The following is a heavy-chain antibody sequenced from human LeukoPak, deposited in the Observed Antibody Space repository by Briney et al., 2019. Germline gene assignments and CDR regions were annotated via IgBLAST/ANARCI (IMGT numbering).Heavy chain of an antibody. Sequence: ASVNLSCNASGYTFTGYYMHWGRQAPGHGLERMEWLNFNRGDTNYAQKFQGRVTMTSNTTISTAYMELRRLKSDDTAVCYCARCKRVGGYNGFDPWGQGTLVTVSS. D-gene: IGHD5-24*01. V-gene: IGHV1-2*02. CDR2: LNFNRGDT. CDR1: GYTFTGYY. J-gene: IGHJ5*02. CDR3: ARCKRVGGYNGFDP.